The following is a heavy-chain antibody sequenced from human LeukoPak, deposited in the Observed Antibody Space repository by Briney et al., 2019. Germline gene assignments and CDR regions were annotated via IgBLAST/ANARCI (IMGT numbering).Heavy chain of an antibody. V-gene: IGHV4-4*07. CDR3: ARTYSSVSTTYYFDY. D-gene: IGHD6-19*01. CDR1: GGSFSSHH. CDR2: IFASGST. Sequence: PSETLSLTCTVSGGSFSSHHWSWIRQPAGKGLEWIGHIFASGSTKYNPSLQSRVTMSVDTSKNQFSLKLSSVTAADTAVYYCARTYSSVSTTYYFDYWGQGTLVTVSS. J-gene: IGHJ4*02.